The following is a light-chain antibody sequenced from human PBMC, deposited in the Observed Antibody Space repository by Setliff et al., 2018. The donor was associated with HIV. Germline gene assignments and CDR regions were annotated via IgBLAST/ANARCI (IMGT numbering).Light chain of an antibody. Sequence: QSALTQPASVSGSPGQSITISCTGTSSDVGGYNYVSWYQQHPGKAPKLMIFEVSNRPSGVSNRFSGSKSGNTASLTISGLQAEDEADYYCCSYAGSSTYFFGTGTKVTVL. V-gene: IGLV2-23*02. CDR3: CSYAGSSTYF. J-gene: IGLJ1*01. CDR2: EVS. CDR1: SSDVGGYNY.